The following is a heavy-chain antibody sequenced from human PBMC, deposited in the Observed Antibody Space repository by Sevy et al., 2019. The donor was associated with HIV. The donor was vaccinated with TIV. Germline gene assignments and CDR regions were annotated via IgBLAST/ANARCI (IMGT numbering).Heavy chain of an antibody. J-gene: IGHJ4*02. V-gene: IGHV3-11*06. CDR2: ISSSSSYT. Sequence: GGSLRLSCAASGFTFSDYYMSWIRQAPGKGLEWVSYISSSSSYTNYADSVKGRFTISRDNAKNSLYLQMNSLRAEDTAVYYCVRDGGCSSTSCLLYFDYWGQGTLVTVSS. CDR1: GFTFSDYY. CDR3: VRDGGCSSTSCLLYFDY. D-gene: IGHD2-2*01.